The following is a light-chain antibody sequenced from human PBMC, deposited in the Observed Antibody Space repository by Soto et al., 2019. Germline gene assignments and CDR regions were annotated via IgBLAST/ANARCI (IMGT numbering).Light chain of an antibody. CDR2: SGD. J-gene: IGLJ1*01. CDR3: ATWADSLKTDV. CDR1: SSSIASNA. Sequence: QPVLTQPPSASGTPGQTVTISCSGSSSSIASNAINWFQQLPGTAPKLLIYSGDHRPSGVPDRFSGSKSGTSASLAISGLQSEDEADYYCATWADSLKTDVFGTGTKVTVL. V-gene: IGLV1-44*01.